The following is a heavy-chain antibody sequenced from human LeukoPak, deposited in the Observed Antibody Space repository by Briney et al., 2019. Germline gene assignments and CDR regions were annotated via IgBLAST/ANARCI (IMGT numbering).Heavy chain of an antibody. CDR2: FYSSGST. Sequence: SETLSLTCNVSGDPLNDNLYYWGWIRQSPGKGLEWIGAFYSSGSTSSQSSLKSRVTMSVDTSRTQLSLKLDSVTDTDTAVYYCVRDGRFDSACFDSWGPGILVTVSS. CDR3: VRDGRFDSACFDS. CDR1: GDPLNDNLYY. J-gene: IGHJ4*02. V-gene: IGHV4-39*07. D-gene: IGHD6-19*01.